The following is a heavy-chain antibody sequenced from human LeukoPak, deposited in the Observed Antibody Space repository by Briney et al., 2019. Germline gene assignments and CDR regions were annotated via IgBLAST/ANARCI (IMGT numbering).Heavy chain of an antibody. V-gene: IGHV4-34*01. J-gene: IGHJ2*01. CDR2: INHSGST. D-gene: IGHD5-24*01. CDR3: ARYGKGRWLTSTRPFWYFDL. CDR1: GGSFSAYY. Sequence: KPSETLSLTCAVYGGSFSAYYWSWIRQPPGKGLEWIGEINHSGSTNYNPSLKSRVTISVDTSKDQFSLKLSSVTAADTAVYYCARYGKGRWLTSTRPFWYFDLWGRGTLVTVSS.